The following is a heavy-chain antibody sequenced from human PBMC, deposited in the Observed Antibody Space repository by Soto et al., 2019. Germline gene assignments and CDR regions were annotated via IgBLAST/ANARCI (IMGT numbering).Heavy chain of an antibody. J-gene: IGHJ5*02. V-gene: IGHV4-39*01. CDR2: MYFSGST. D-gene: IGHD2-2*01. CDR1: GGSIRSSSYY. Sequence: SETLSLTCTVSGGSIRSSSYYWGWNRQSPGKGLVWIGSMYFSGSTYNNPSLKSRATMSVDTSKNQFSLKLSSVTAADTAVYYCARHSAPIDLLVGATDHWFARRGKGTMVSFAS. CDR3: ARHSAPIDLLVGATDHWFAR.